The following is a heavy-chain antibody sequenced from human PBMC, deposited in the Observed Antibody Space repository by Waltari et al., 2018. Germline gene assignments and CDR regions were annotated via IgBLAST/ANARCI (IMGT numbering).Heavy chain of an antibody. J-gene: IGHJ4*02. CDR1: GGSLSSYY. V-gene: IGHV4-59*01. D-gene: IGHD6-13*01. CDR2: IYYSGST. Sequence: QVQLQESGPGLVKPSETLSLTCTVSGGSLSSYYWSWTRQPPGKGLEWIGYIYYSGSTNYNPSLKSRVTISVDTSKNQFSLKLSSVTAADTAVYYCARAELAAALIDYWGQGTLVTVSS. CDR3: ARAELAAALIDY.